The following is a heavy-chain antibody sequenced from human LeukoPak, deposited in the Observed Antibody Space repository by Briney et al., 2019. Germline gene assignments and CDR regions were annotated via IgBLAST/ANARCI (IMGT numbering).Heavy chain of an antibody. J-gene: IGHJ4*02. V-gene: IGHV3-66*01. CDR1: GFTLRSNY. Sequence: PGGSLRLSCAASGFTLRSNYMSWVRQAPGKGLEWVAIIYSGGSTYYADSVKGRFTISRDNSKTTLYLQMNSLRAEDTAVYYCAREVGQYSSGWLSSEYYFDYWGQGTPVTVSS. D-gene: IGHD6-19*01. CDR2: IYSGGST. CDR3: AREVGQYSSGWLSSEYYFDY.